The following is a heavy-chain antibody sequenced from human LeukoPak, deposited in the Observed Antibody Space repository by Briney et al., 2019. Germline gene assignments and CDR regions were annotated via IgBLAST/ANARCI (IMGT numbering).Heavy chain of an antibody. Sequence: GGSLRLSCAASGFTFSSYGMHWVRQAPGKGLEWVAVIWYDGSDKYYADSVKGRFIISRDNSKNTLYLQMNSLRAEDTAVYYCAREGLLTTVVFYYYGMDVWGQGTTVTVSS. J-gene: IGHJ6*02. D-gene: IGHD4-23*01. V-gene: IGHV3-33*01. CDR1: GFTFSSYG. CDR2: IWYDGSDK. CDR3: AREGLLTTVVFYYYGMDV.